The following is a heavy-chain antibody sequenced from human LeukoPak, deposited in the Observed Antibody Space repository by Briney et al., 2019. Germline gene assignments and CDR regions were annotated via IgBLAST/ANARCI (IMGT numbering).Heavy chain of an antibody. CDR2: IKQDGSEE. Sequence: GGSLRLSCAASGFTFSNYWMSWVRQTPGKGLEWVANIKQDGSEEYYVDSVKGRFTISRDNAKNSLYLQMNSLRAEDTAVYYCARDLSWGRPTYWGQGTLVTVSS. CDR1: GFTFSNYW. CDR3: ARDLSWGRPTY. V-gene: IGHV3-7*03. D-gene: IGHD3-16*01. J-gene: IGHJ4*02.